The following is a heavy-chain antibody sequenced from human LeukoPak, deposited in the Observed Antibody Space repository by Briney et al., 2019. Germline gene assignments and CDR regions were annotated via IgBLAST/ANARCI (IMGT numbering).Heavy chain of an antibody. D-gene: IGHD3-22*01. Sequence: GGSLRLSCAASGFTFSSYGMHWVRQAPGKGLEWVAVIWYDGSNKYYADSVKGRFTISRDNSKNTLYLQMNSLRAEDTAVYYCARDKSPNYYDSSGFDYWGQGTLVTVSS. CDR1: GFTFSSYG. CDR3: ARDKSPNYYDSSGFDY. J-gene: IGHJ4*02. CDR2: IWYDGSNK. V-gene: IGHV3-33*01.